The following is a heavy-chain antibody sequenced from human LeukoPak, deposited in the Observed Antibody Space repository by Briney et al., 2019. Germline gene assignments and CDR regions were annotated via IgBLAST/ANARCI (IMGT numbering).Heavy chain of an antibody. CDR1: GFTFSSYA. D-gene: IGHD2-2*01. CDR2: ISYDGSNK. J-gene: IGHJ6*02. CDR3: ARLEPAADYYYGMDV. Sequence: PGGSLRLSCAVSGFTFSSYAMQWVRQAPGKGLDWVAVISYDGSNKYYADSVKGRFTISRDNSKNTLYLQMNSLRAEDMAVYYCARLEPAADYYYGMDVWGQGTTVTVSS. V-gene: IGHV3-30-3*01.